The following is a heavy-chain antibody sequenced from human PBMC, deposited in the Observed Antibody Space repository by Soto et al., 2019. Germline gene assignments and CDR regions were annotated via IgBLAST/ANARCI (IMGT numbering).Heavy chain of an antibody. CDR1: GFTFSNSD. D-gene: IGHD7-27*01. V-gene: IGHV3-13*01. J-gene: IGHJ2*01. CDR3: ARGTGAQLMYFDL. CDR2: IGTVGDT. Sequence: EVNLVESGGGLVRPGGSLRLSCAASGFTFSNSDMHWVRQTTGKGLEWLSGIGTVGDTYYPPSVRGRFTISRENAKNSLDLQMDGLRAEDTAVYFCARGTGAQLMYFDLWGRGTLVTVSS.